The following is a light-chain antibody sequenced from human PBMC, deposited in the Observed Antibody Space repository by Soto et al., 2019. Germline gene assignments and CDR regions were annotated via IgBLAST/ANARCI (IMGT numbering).Light chain of an antibody. CDR1: QSISSY. CDR3: QQSYSTLLFT. V-gene: IGKV1-39*01. CDR2: AAY. J-gene: IGKJ3*01. Sequence: DIQMTQSPSSLSASVGDRVTITCRASQSISSYLSWYQQKPGKAPKLLIYAAYSLQSGVPSRFRGSGSATDFTLTISSLQPEDFATYYCQQSYSTLLFTFGPGTKVDIK.